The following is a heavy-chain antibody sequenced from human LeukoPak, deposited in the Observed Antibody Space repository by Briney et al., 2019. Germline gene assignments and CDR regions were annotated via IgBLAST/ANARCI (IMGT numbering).Heavy chain of an antibody. D-gene: IGHD4-17*01. CDR2: INHSGST. V-gene: IGHV4-34*01. CDR3: ARGQGTVTTH. Sequence: PSETLSLTCAVYGGSFSGYYWSWIRQPPGKGLEWIGEINHSGSTNYNPSLKSRVTISLDTSKNQFSLKLTSVTAADTAVYYCARGQGTVTTHWGQGTLVTVSS. J-gene: IGHJ4*02. CDR1: GGSFSGYY.